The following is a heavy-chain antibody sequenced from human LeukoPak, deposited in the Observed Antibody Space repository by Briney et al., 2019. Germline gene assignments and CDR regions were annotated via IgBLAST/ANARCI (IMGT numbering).Heavy chain of an antibody. CDR3: ARSEGLRSHNDY. D-gene: IGHD5-12*01. J-gene: IGHJ4*02. V-gene: IGHV3-30-3*01. CDR2: ISFDGSNK. CDR1: GFTFSSYA. Sequence: GGSLRLSCAASGFTFSSYAMHWVRQAPGKGLEWVAVISFDGSNKYYADSVKGRFTISRDNSKNTLYLQMNSLRAEDTAVYYCARSEGLRSHNDYWGQGTLVTVSS.